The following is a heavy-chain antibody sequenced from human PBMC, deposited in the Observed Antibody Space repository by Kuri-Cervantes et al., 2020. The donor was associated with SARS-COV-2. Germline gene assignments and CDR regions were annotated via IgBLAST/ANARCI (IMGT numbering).Heavy chain of an antibody. J-gene: IGHJ5*02. D-gene: IGHD6-13*01. CDR3: ARVNGLAAGTTAS. Sequence: ESLKISCTVSGGSISSHYWSWIRQPPGKGLEWIGYIYYSGSTNYNPSLKSRVTISVDTSKNQFSLKLSPVTAADTAVYYCARVNGLAAGTTASWGRGTLVTVSS. CDR1: GGSISSHY. CDR2: IYYSGST. V-gene: IGHV4-59*08.